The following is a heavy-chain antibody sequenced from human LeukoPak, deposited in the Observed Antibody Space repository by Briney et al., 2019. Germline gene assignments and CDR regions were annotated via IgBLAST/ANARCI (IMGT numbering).Heavy chain of an antibody. CDR1: GFTVSSNY. CDR2: IYSGGST. CDR3: AREPPRPYYYGMDV. V-gene: IGHV3-53*01. J-gene: IGHJ6*02. Sequence: GGSLRLSCAASGFTVSSNYMSWVRQAPGKGLEWVSVIYSGGSTYYADSVKGRFTISRDNSKNTLYLQMNSLRAEDTAVYYCAREPPRPYYYGMDVWGQGTTVTVSS.